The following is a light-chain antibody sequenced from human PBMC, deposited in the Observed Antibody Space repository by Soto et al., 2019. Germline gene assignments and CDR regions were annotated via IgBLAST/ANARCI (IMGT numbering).Light chain of an antibody. CDR2: EVS. Sequence: QSALTQPASVSGSPGQSITISCTGTSSDVGGYNYVSWYQQHPGKAPKLMIYEVSNRPSGVSHRFSGSKSGNTASLTISGLQAEDEADYYCSSYTSSSNPWVFGTGTKLTVL. J-gene: IGLJ1*01. CDR3: SSYTSSSNPWV. V-gene: IGLV2-14*01. CDR1: SSDVGGYNY.